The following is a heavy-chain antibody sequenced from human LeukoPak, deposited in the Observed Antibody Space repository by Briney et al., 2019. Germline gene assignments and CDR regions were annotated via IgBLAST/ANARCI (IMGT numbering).Heavy chain of an antibody. Sequence: SGGSLRLSCAASGFTFSSYAMHWVRQAPGKGLEWVAVISYDGSNKYYADSVKGRFTISRDNSKNTLYLQMNSLRAEDTAVYYCARTMQDIVVVPAADEYYCYGMDVWGQGTTVTVSS. CDR1: GFTFSSYA. CDR3: ARTMQDIVVVPAADEYYCYGMDV. D-gene: IGHD2-2*01. J-gene: IGHJ6*02. V-gene: IGHV3-30-3*01. CDR2: ISYDGSNK.